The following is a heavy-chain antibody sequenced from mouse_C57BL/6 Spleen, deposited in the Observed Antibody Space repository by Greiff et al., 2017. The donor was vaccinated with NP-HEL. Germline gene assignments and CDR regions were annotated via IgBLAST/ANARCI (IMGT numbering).Heavy chain of an antibody. Sequence: VQLQQSGAELVRPGASVTLSCKASGYTFTDYEMHWVKQTPVHGLEWIGAIDPETGGTAYNQKFKGKAILTADKSSSTAYMELRSLTSEDSAVYYCTRPYSNSLPLAYWGQGTLVTVSA. CDR3: TRPYSNSLPLAY. D-gene: IGHD2-5*01. V-gene: IGHV1-15*01. CDR1: GYTFTDYE. J-gene: IGHJ3*01. CDR2: IDPETGGT.